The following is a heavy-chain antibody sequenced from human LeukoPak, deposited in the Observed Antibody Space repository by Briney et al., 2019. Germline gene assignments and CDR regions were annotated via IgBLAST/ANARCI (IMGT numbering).Heavy chain of an antibody. Sequence: EPGGSLRLSCEVSGFTFSTYWMTWVRQAPGKGLEWVANIQEDGSDKYYVDSVKGRFTISRDNSKNTLYLQMNSLRAEDTAVYYCAKGGGITGTTVPLVDYWGQGTLVTVSS. D-gene: IGHD1-7*01. V-gene: IGHV3-7*01. CDR1: GFTFSTYW. CDR3: AKGGGITGTTVPLVDY. CDR2: IQEDGSDK. J-gene: IGHJ4*02.